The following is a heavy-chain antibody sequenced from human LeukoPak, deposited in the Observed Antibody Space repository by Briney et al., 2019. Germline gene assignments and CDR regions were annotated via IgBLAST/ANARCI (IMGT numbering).Heavy chain of an antibody. CDR2: IIPIFGTA. CDR3: ARDLGYSYGPPG. V-gene: IGHV1-69*13. D-gene: IGHD5-18*01. CDR1: GYTFINYG. Sequence: SVKVSCKASGYTFINYGFSWVRQAPGQGLEWMGGIIPIFGTANYAQKFQGRVTITADESTSTAYMELSSLRSEDTAVYYCARDLGYSYGPPGWGQGTLVTVSS. J-gene: IGHJ4*02.